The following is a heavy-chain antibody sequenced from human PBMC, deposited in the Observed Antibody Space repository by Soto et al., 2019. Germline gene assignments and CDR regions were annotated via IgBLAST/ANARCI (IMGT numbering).Heavy chain of an antibody. V-gene: IGHV3-48*02. CDR3: ARANPDPATRYGGSDY. CDR1: GFTFSSYS. CDR2: ISSSSSTI. Sequence: GGSLRLSCAASGFTFSSYSMNWVRQAPGKGLEWVSYISSSSSTIYYADSVKGRFTISRDNAKNSLYLQMNSLRDEDTAVYYCARANPDPATRYGGSDYWGQGTLVTVSS. D-gene: IGHD4-17*01. J-gene: IGHJ4*02.